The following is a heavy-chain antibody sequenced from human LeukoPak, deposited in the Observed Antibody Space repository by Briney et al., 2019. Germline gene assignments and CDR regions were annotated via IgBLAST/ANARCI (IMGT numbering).Heavy chain of an antibody. D-gene: IGHD3-16*01. CDR1: GFTFSSYW. V-gene: IGHV3-7*01. CDR2: IKQDGSEK. CDR3: ARVWFGLASDY. Sequence: GGSLRLSCAASGFTFSSYWMRWVRQAPGKGLEWVANIKQDGSEKYYVDSVKGRFTISRDNAKNSLYLQMNSLRAEDTAVYYCARVWFGLASDYWGQGTLVTVSS. J-gene: IGHJ4*02.